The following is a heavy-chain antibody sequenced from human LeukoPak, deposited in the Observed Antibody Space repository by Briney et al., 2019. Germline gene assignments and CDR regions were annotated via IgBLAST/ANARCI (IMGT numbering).Heavy chain of an antibody. J-gene: IGHJ5*02. Sequence: GGSLRLSCAASGFTFSSYGMHWVRQAPGKGLEWVAFIRYDGSNKYYADSVKGRFTISRDNSKNTLYLQMNSLRAEDTAVYYCARDPSSGWYLKGWFDPWGQGTLVTVSS. V-gene: IGHV3-30*02. CDR3: ARDPSSGWYLKGWFDP. CDR2: IRYDGSNK. CDR1: GFTFSSYG. D-gene: IGHD6-19*01.